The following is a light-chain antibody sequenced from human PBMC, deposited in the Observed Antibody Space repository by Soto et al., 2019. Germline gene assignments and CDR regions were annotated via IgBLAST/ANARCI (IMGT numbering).Light chain of an antibody. V-gene: IGLV2-14*01. CDR3: SSYTSSSTNYV. CDR1: SSDFGGYNY. CDR2: DVS. Sequence: QSVLTQPASVSGSPGQSITISCTGTSSDFGGYNYVSWYQQHPGKAPKLMIYDVSNRPSGVSNRFSGSKSRNTASLTISGLQAEDEADYYCSSYTSSSTNYVFGTGTRSPS. J-gene: IGLJ1*01.